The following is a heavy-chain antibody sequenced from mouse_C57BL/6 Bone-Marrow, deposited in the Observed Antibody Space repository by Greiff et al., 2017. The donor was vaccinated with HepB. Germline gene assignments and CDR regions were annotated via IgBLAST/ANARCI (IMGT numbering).Heavy chain of an antibody. J-gene: IGHJ4*01. Sequence: EVKLMESGGGLVQSGRSLRLSCATSGFTFSDFYMEWVRQAPGKGLEWIAASRNKANDYTTEYSASVKGRFIVSRDTSQSILYLQMNALRAEDTAIYYCARDAGYDYYYAMDYWGQGTSVTVSS. CDR3: ARDAGYDYYYAMDY. CDR2: SRNKANDYTT. V-gene: IGHV7-1*01. D-gene: IGHD2-4*01. CDR1: GFTFSDFY.